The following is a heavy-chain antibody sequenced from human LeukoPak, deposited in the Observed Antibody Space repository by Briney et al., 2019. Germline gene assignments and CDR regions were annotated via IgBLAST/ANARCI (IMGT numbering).Heavy chain of an antibody. CDR3: ARQSRDGSKTRGYYFDH. CDR2: IYPADSDT. J-gene: IGHJ4*02. V-gene: IGHV5-51*01. D-gene: IGHD3-10*01. Sequence: GESLKISCQVSGYIFTDYWIGWVGQMPGKGLESMGIIYPADSDTAYSPFFQGQVTISADKSISTVYLQWSSLKASDTAMYYCARQSRDGSKTRGYYFDHWGQGTLVTVSS. CDR1: GYIFTDYW.